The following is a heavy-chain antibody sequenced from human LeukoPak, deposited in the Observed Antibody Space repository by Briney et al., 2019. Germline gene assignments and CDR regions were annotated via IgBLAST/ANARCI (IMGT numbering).Heavy chain of an antibody. D-gene: IGHD3/OR15-3a*01. CDR1: GGSSNNYY. CDR2: IYYSGST. J-gene: IGHJ4*02. CDR3: ARGRTRYYFDY. V-gene: IGHV4-59*01. Sequence: PSETLSLTCTVSGGSSNNYYWSWIRQPPGKGLEWIAYIYYSGSTNCNPSLKSRVTISIDTSKNQFSLKLSSVTAADTAVYYCARGRTRYYFDYWGQGTPVTVSS.